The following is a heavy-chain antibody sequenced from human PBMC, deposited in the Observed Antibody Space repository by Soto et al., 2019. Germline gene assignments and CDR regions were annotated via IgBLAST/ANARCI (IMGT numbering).Heavy chain of an antibody. CDR3: ARDMGVDDLLGGAFDI. CDR1: GFTVSSNY. CDR2: IYSGGST. J-gene: IGHJ3*02. D-gene: IGHD3-3*01. V-gene: IGHV3-66*01. Sequence: HPGGSLRLSCAASGFTVSSNYMSWVRQAPGKGLEWVSVIYSGGSTYYADSVKGRFTISRDNSKNTLYLQMNSLRAEDTAVYYCARDMGVDDLLGGAFDIWGQGTMVTVSS.